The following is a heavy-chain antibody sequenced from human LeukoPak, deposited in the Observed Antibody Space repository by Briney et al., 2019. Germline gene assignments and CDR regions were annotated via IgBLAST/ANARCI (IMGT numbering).Heavy chain of an antibody. V-gene: IGHV4-59*01. CDR2: IYYSGST. J-gene: IGHJ4*02. D-gene: IGHD5-18*01. CDR3: ARGGRMDTAMGFDY. Sequence: PSETLSLTCTVSDGSISSYYWSWIRQPPGKGLEWIGYIYYSGSTNYNPSLKSRVTISVDTSKNQFSLKLSSVTAADTAVYYCARGGRMDTAMGFDYWGQGTLVTVSS. CDR1: DGSISSYY.